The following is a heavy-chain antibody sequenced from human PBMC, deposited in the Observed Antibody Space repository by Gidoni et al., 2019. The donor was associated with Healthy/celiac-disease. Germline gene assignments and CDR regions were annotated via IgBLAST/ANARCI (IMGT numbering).Heavy chain of an antibody. CDR2: INHSGST. CDR1: GGSFSGYY. J-gene: IGHJ6*02. D-gene: IGHD6-19*01. V-gene: IGHV4-34*01. CDR3: ARDRYSSGWSAIYYYYGMDV. Sequence: QVQLQQWGAGLLKPSETLSLTCAVYGGSFSGYYWSWIRQPPGKGLEWIGEINHSGSTNYNPYLKSRVTISVDTSKNQFSLKLSSVTAADTAVYYCARDRYSSGWSAIYYYYGMDVWGQGTTVTVSS.